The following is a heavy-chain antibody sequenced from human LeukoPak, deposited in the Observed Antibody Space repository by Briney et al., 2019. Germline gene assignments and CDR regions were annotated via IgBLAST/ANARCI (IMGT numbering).Heavy chain of an antibody. CDR1: GFTISSSE. CDR2: ISSSGSTI. Sequence: PGGSLRLSCAASGFTISSSEMNWVRQAPGKGLEWVSYISSSGSTIYYADSVKGRFTISRDNAKNSLYLQMNSLRAEDTAVYYCAREEGSGDLWSGYYIWGQGTLVTVSS. V-gene: IGHV3-48*03. J-gene: IGHJ4*02. CDR3: AREEGSGDLWSGYYI. D-gene: IGHD3-3*01.